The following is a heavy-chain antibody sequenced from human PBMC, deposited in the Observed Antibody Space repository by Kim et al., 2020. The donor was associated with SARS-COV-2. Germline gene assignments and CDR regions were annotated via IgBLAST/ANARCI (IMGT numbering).Heavy chain of an antibody. V-gene: IGHV1-69*13. CDR3: ARWSDRIAAAGTARQYYYYGMDV. J-gene: IGHJ6*02. D-gene: IGHD6-13*01. Sequence: SVKVSCKASGGTFSSYAISWVRQAPGQGLEWMGGIIPIFGTANYAQKFQGRVTITADESTSTAYMELSSLRSEDTAVYYCARWSDRIAAAGTARQYYYYGMDVWGQGTTVTVSS. CDR1: GGTFSSYA. CDR2: IIPIFGTA.